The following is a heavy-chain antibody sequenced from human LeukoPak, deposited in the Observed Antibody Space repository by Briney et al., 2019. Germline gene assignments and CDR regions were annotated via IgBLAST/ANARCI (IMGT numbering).Heavy chain of an antibody. CDR3: AHDGGYSYGYGY. Sequence: ASVTVSCKASGYTFTSYAMHWVRQAPGQRLEWMGWINAGNGNTKYSQKFQGRVTITRDTSASTAYMELSSLRSEDTAVYYCAHDGGYSYGYGYWGQGTLVTVSS. CDR1: GYTFTSYA. J-gene: IGHJ4*02. V-gene: IGHV1-3*01. D-gene: IGHD5-18*01. CDR2: INAGNGNT.